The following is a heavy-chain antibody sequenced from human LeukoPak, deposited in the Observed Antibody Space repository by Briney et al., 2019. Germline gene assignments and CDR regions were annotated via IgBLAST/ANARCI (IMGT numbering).Heavy chain of an antibody. Sequence: GGSLRLSCAASGLTFSSYGMHWVRQAPGKGLEWVAVIWYDGSNKYYADSVKGRFTISRDNSKNTLYLQMNSLRAEYTAVYYCARYYDSSGYMWFDPWGQGTLVTVSS. CDR3: ARYYDSSGYMWFDP. D-gene: IGHD3-22*01. J-gene: IGHJ5*02. V-gene: IGHV3-33*01. CDR2: IWYDGSNK. CDR1: GLTFSSYG.